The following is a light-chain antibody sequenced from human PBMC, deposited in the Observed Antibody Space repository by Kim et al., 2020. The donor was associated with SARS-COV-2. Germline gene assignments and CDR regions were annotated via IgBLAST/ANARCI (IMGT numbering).Light chain of an antibody. CDR1: DA. CDR2: SNN. CDR3: AAWDDGLSGWV. J-gene: IGLJ3*02. V-gene: IGLV1-44*01. Sequence: SAAGTPGQRVTISCSGSDAVNWYQQVPGTAPKLLIYSNNYRPSGVPERFSGSKSGTSASLAISGLQSEDQADYYCAAWDDGLSGWVFGGGTQLTVL.